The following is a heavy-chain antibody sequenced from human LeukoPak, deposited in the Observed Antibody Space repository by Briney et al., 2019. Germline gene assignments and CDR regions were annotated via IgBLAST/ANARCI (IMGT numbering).Heavy chain of an antibody. CDR3: AKDEDEQWLVRYFDY. CDR1: GFTFSSNY. Sequence: GGSLRLSCAASGFTFSSNYMSWVRQAPGKGLEWVSVIYSGGSTYYADSVKGRFTISRDNSKNTLYLQMNSLRAEDTAVYYCAKDEDEQWLVRYFDYWGQGTLVTVSS. CDR2: IYSGGST. J-gene: IGHJ4*02. V-gene: IGHV3-53*01. D-gene: IGHD6-19*01.